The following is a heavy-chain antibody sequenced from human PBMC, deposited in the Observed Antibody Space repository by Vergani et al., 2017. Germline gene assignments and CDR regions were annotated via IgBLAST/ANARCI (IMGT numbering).Heavy chain of an antibody. CDR1: GGTFSSYA. Sequence: QVQLVQSGAEVKKPGSSAKVSCKASGGTFSSYAISWVRQAPGQGLEWMGGIIPIFGTANYAQKFQGRVTITADESTSTAYMELSSLRSEDTAVYYCARVGTISMTTRTRYYYMDVWGKGTTVTVSS. D-gene: IGHD3-9*01. J-gene: IGHJ6*03. V-gene: IGHV1-69*01. CDR3: ARVGTISMTTRTRYYYMDV. CDR2: IIPIFGTA.